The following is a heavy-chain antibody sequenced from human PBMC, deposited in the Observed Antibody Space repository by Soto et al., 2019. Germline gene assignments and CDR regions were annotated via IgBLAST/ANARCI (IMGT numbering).Heavy chain of an antibody. J-gene: IGHJ6*03. D-gene: IGHD3-10*01. Sequence: PSQSLSLTCAISGDSVSSNSAAWNWIRQSPSRGLEWLGRTYYRSKWYNDYAVSVKSRITINPDTSKNQFSLQLNSVTPEDTAVYYCARELWFGELSEYYYYMDVWGKGTTVTVSS. CDR2: TYYRSKWYN. CDR3: ARELWFGELSEYYYYMDV. V-gene: IGHV6-1*01. CDR1: GDSVSSNSAA.